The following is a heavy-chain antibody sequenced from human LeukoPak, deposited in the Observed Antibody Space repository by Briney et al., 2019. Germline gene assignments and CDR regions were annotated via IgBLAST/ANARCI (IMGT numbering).Heavy chain of an antibody. CDR3: ARWGPSRDFWSGPRNKNWFDP. V-gene: IGHV4-31*03. Sequence: PSQTLSLTCTVSGGSISSGGYYWSWIRQHPGKGLEWIGYIYYSGSTYYNPSLKSRVTISVDTSKNQFSLKLSSVTAADTAVYYCARWGPSRDFWSGPRNKNWFDPWGQGTLVTVS. D-gene: IGHD3-3*01. CDR1: GGSISSGGYY. J-gene: IGHJ5*02. CDR2: IYYSGST.